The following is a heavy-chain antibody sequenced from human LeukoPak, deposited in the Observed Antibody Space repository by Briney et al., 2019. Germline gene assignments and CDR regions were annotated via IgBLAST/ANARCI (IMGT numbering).Heavy chain of an antibody. CDR3: ARALFGELLDGMDV. J-gene: IGHJ6*02. D-gene: IGHD3-10*02. CDR2: IVSSSSYI. Sequence: GGSLRLSCAASGFTFSSYSMNWVRQAPGKGLEWVSSIVSSSSYIYYADSLKGRFIISRDNAENSLYLQMNSLRAEDTAVYYCARALFGELLDGMDVWGQGTTVTVSS. V-gene: IGHV3-21*01. CDR1: GFTFSSYS.